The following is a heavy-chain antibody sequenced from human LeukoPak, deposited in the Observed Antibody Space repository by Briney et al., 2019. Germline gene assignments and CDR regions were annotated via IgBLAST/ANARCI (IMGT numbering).Heavy chain of an antibody. CDR3: AIEHIVVVTAIAPFDY. CDR1: GFSFSSYA. D-gene: IGHD2-21*02. Sequence: GGSLRLSCAASGFSFSSYAMSWVRQAPGKGLEWVSAIVGSVGTTYYSDSVKGRFTISRDNSKNTLYLQMNSLRAEDTAVYYCAIEHIVVVTAIAPFDYWGQGTLVTVSS. V-gene: IGHV3-23*01. J-gene: IGHJ4*02. CDR2: IVGSVGTT.